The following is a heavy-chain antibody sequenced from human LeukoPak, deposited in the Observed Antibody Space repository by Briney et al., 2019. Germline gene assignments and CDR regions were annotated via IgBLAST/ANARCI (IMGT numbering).Heavy chain of an antibody. J-gene: IGHJ1*01. CDR1: GFTVSSNY. CDR2: ISSVGNT. CDR3: ATDGGDSKIQY. V-gene: IGHV3-53*01. D-gene: IGHD2-21*01. Sequence: GGSLRLSCAASGFTVSSNYMSWVRQAPGKGLECVSFISSVGNTYYADSVRGRFTISRDNSKNTVYLQLNSLRAEDAAVYYCATDGGDSKIQYWGQGTLVSVSS.